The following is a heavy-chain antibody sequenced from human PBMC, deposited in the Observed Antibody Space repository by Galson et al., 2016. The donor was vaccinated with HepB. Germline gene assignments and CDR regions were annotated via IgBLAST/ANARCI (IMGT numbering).Heavy chain of an antibody. J-gene: IGHJ3*02. CDR1: GYSFTGDY. CDR3: ARPGRYGDRSVAFDI. D-gene: IGHD4-17*01. V-gene: IGHV1-2*02. Sequence: SVKVSCKASGYSFTGDYPHWVRRAPGQGLEWMGWINPNSGGTNYAQKFQGRVTMTRDTSISTAYMELSSLRSDDTAAYYCARPGRYGDRSVAFDIWGQGTMVTVSS. CDR2: INPNSGGT.